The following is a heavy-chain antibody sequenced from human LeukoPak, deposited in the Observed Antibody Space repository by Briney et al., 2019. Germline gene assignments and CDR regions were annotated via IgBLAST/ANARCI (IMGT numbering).Heavy chain of an antibody. J-gene: IGHJ5*02. Sequence: SETLSLTCAVYGGSFSGYYWSWIRQPPGKGLEWIGEINHSGSTNYNPSLKSRVTISVDTSKNQFSLKLSSVTAADTAVYYCARSRYCSSTSCYGHNWFDPWGQGTLVTASS. CDR1: GGSFSGYY. D-gene: IGHD2-2*01. CDR2: INHSGST. V-gene: IGHV4-34*01. CDR3: ARSRYCSSTSCYGHNWFDP.